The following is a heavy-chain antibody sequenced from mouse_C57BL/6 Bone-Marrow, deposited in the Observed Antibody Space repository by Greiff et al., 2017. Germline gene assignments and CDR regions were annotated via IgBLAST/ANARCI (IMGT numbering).Heavy chain of an antibody. J-gene: IGHJ3*01. D-gene: IGHD2-4*01. CDR2: IHPNSGST. CDR1: GYTFTSYW. Sequence: QVQLQQPGAELVKPGASVKLSCKASGYTFTSYWMHWVKQRPGQGLEWIGMIHPNSGSTNYNEKFKSKATLTVDKSSSTAYMQLSSLTSEDSAVYYCARPTMIRTRFAYWGQGTLVTVSA. V-gene: IGHV1-64*01. CDR3: ARPTMIRTRFAY.